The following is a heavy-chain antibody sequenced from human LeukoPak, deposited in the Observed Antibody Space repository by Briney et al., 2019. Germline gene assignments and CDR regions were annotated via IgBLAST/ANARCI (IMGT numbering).Heavy chain of an antibody. CDR3: ARDAAAGSWAFDI. J-gene: IGHJ3*02. CDR2: IYHSGST. V-gene: IGHV4-30-2*01. CDR1: GGSISSGGYY. Sequence: PSQTLSLTCTVSGGSISSGGYYWSWIRQPPGKGLEWIGYIYHSGSTYYNPSLKSRVTISVDRSKNQFSLKLSSVTAADTAVYYCARDAAAGSWAFDIWGQGTMVTVSS. D-gene: IGHD6-13*01.